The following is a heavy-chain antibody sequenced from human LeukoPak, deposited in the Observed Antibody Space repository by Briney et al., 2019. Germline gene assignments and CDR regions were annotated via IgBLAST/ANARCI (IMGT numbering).Heavy chain of an antibody. CDR3: AREYYGMDV. V-gene: IGHV4-30-2*01. CDR1: GGSISSGGYS. J-gene: IGHJ6*02. CDR2: IYHSGST. Sequence: SETLSLPCAVSGGSISSGGYSWSWIRQPPGKGLEWIGYIYHSGSTYYNPSLKSRVTISVDRSKNQFSLKLSSVTAADTAVYYCAREYYGMDVWGQGTTVTVSS.